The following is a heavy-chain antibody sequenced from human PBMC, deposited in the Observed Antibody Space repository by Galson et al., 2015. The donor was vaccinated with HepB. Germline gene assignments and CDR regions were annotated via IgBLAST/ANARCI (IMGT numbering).Heavy chain of an antibody. CDR1: GFTFSSFA. CDR2: ISYDGSSK. Sequence: SLRLSCAASGFTFSSFAMHWVRQAPGKGPEWVAIISYDGSSKYYADSVKGRFTISRDNPENTLYLQMNSLRGEDTAVYYCAGSYSNSWHNFVYWGQGTLVSVSS. V-gene: IGHV3-30-3*01. CDR3: AGSYSNSWHNFVY. J-gene: IGHJ4*02. D-gene: IGHD6-13*01.